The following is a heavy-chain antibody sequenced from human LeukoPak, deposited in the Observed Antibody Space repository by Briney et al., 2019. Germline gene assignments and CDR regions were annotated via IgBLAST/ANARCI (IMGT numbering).Heavy chain of an antibody. CDR3: ARDRVDSSGYYYVDY. D-gene: IGHD3-22*01. CDR2: INQDGSEK. V-gene: IGHV3-7*03. Sequence: PGGSLRLSCAASGFTFSRNWMIWVRQAPGKRLEWVANINQDGSEKYYVDSVKGRFTISRDNAKNSLFLQMNSLRAEDTAVYYCARDRVDSSGYYYVDYWSQGTLVTVSS. CDR1: GFTFSRNW. J-gene: IGHJ4*02.